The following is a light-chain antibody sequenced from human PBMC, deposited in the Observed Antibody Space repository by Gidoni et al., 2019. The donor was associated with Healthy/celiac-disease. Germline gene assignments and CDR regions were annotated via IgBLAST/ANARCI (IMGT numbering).Light chain of an antibody. Sequence: SYLLTQPPSVSVAPGQTARITCGGNNIGSKSVHWYQQKPGQAPVLVVYDDSDRPSAIPERFSGSNSGNTATLTISRVEAGDEADYYCQVWDSSSDHVVFGGGTKLTVL. J-gene: IGLJ2*01. CDR3: QVWDSSSDHVV. CDR2: DDS. V-gene: IGLV3-21*02. CDR1: NIGSKS.